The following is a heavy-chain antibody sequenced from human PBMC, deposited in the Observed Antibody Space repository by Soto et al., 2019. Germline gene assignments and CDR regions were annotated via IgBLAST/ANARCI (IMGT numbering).Heavy chain of an antibody. Sequence: PGGSLRLSCAASGFTVSSNYMSWVRQAPGKGLEWVSVIYSGGSTYYADSVKGRFTISRDNSKNTLYLQMNSLRAEDTAVYYCARELDPSTMLTYWGQGTLVTVSS. CDR3: ARELDPSTMLTY. V-gene: IGHV3-66*01. CDR2: IYSGGST. J-gene: IGHJ4*02. CDR1: GFTVSSNY. D-gene: IGHD3-10*01.